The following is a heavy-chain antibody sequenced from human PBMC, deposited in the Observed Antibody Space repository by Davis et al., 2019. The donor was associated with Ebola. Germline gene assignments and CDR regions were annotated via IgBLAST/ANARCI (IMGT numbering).Heavy chain of an antibody. CDR1: GGTFSSYA. J-gene: IGHJ6*02. Sequence: SVKVSCKASGGTFSSYAISWVRQAPGQGLEWMGGIIPIFGTANYAQKFQGRVTITADKSTSTAYMELSSLRSEDTAVYYCARDNTMIVVVTAYYYYYGMDVWGQGTTVTVSS. CDR2: IIPIFGTA. D-gene: IGHD3-22*01. V-gene: IGHV1-69*06. CDR3: ARDNTMIVVVTAYYYYYGMDV.